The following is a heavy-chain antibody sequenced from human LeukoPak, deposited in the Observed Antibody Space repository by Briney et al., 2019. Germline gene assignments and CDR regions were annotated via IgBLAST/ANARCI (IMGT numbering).Heavy chain of an antibody. J-gene: IGHJ4*02. Sequence: GGSLRLPCAASGFTFSSYAMSWVRQAPGKGLEWVSAISGSGGSTYYADSVKGRFTISRDNSKNTLYLQMNSLRAEDTAVYYCAKDVRADCSGGSCYLPFDYWGQGTLVTVSS. D-gene: IGHD2-15*01. V-gene: IGHV3-23*01. CDR2: ISGSGGST. CDR1: GFTFSSYA. CDR3: AKDVRADCSGGSCYLPFDY.